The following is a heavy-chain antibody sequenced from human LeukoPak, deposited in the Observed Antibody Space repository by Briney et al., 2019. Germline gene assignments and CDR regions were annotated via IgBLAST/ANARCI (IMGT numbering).Heavy chain of an antibody. J-gene: IGHJ4*02. V-gene: IGHV3-23*01. D-gene: IGHD2-8*01. CDR2: ISNSGGYT. Sequence: GGSLRLSCAASGFTFSSSAMSWVRQAPGKGLEWVSAISNSGGYTYYADSVQGRFTISRDNSKSTLFLQMNSLRVEETAVYYCARSNGGWDYWGQGTLVTVSS. CDR1: GFTFSSSA. CDR3: ARSNGGWDY.